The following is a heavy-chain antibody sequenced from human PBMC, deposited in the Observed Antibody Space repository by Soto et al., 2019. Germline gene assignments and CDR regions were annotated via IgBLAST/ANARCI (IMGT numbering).Heavy chain of an antibody. CDR1: VFTFSIYS. V-gene: IGHV3-21*01. D-gene: IGHD3-10*01. J-gene: IGHJ4*02. CDR2: ISSSSSYI. Sequence: RGALLVSCVASVFTFSIYSMSWVRQAPGKGLEWVSSISSSSSYIYYADSVKGRFTISRDNAKNSLYLQMNSLRAEDTAVYYCARGNTRGSDYWGQGTLVTVSS. CDR3: ARGNTRGSDY.